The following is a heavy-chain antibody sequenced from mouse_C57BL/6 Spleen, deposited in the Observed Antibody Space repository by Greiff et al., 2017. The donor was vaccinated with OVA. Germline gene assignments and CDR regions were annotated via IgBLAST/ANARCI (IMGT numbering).Heavy chain of an antibody. D-gene: IGHD3-2*02. CDR3: ARDSSENYFDY. CDR2: IYPGDGDT. Sequence: QVQLQQSGPELVKPGASVKISCKASGYAFSSSWMNWVKQRPGKGLEWIGRIYPGDGDTNYNGKFKGKATLTADKSSSTAYMQLSSLTSEDSAVYFCARDSSENYFDYWGQGTTLTVSS. CDR1: GYAFSSSW. J-gene: IGHJ2*01. V-gene: IGHV1-82*01.